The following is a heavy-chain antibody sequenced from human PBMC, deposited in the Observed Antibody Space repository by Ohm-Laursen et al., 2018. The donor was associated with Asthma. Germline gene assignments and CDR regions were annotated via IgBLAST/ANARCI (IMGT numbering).Heavy chain of an antibody. CDR2: INPNGGST. D-gene: IGHD2-2*01. CDR3: ARAYCRSTSCYDY. J-gene: IGHJ4*02. Sequence: SVKVSCKASGYTLTSYSMHWVRQAPGQGLEWMGIINPNGGSTTYAQKFQGRVTMTRDTSTSAVYMDLSSLSSEDTAVYYCARAYCRSTSCYDYWGQGTLVTVSS. CDR1: GYTLTSYS. V-gene: IGHV1-46*01.